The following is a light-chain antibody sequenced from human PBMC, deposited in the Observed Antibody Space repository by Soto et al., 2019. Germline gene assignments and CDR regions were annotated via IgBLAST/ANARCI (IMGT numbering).Light chain of an antibody. CDR2: AAS. Sequence: AIRMTQSPSSLSASTGDRVSVTCRASQGISSYLAWYQQKPGKAPKLLIYAASSLQSGVPSRFSGSGSGTDFTLTISSLQPEDFATYYCQQSYSTRITFGQGTRLEIK. CDR3: QQSYSTRIT. V-gene: IGKV1-8*01. CDR1: QGISSY. J-gene: IGKJ5*01.